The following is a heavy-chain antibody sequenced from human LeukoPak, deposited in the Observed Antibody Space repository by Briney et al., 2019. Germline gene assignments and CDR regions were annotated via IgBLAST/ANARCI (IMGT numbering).Heavy chain of an antibody. CDR1: GFTFSSYV. CDR3: AKARLVTTHFDY. D-gene: IGHD3-22*01. Sequence: AGSLRLSCAASGFTFSSYVMSWVRQAPGKGLEWVSTITGSGGRTYYADSVKGPFTIFRDNSKNSLDLQMNRLRAEDTAVYYCAKARLVTTHFDYWGQGNLVTVPS. V-gene: IGHV3-23*01. J-gene: IGHJ4*02. CDR2: ITGSGGRT.